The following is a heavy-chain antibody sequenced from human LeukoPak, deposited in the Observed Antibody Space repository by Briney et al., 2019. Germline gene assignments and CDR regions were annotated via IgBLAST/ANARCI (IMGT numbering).Heavy chain of an antibody. Sequence: PGRSLRLSCAASGFSFSDSAMYWVRQAPGKGLEWVSSIEASGGPTYYADSVKGRFTISRDNSKNTFFLQMNTLRAADTAVYYCAKGSGSGWYGWFAPWGQGTLVTVSS. CDR2: IEASGGPT. V-gene: IGHV3-23*01. D-gene: IGHD6-19*01. CDR3: AKGSGSGWYGWFAP. J-gene: IGHJ5*02. CDR1: GFSFSDSA.